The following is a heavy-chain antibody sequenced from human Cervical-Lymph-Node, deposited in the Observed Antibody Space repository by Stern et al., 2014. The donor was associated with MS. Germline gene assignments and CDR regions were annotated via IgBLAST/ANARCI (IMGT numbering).Heavy chain of an antibody. J-gene: IGHJ3*02. Sequence: DQLVQSGAEVKKPGASVKVSCQASGFSLRSYGISWVRQAPGQGLEWMGWIRAVDGYTKYAQEFQGRVTVTTDTYRTTAYMELKSLRYDDTAVYYCASNLKPIVGATPDDAFDIWGQGTMVIVSS. CDR2: IRAVDGYT. D-gene: IGHD1-26*01. CDR3: ASNLKPIVGATPDDAFDI. V-gene: IGHV1-18*01. CDR1: GFSLRSYG.